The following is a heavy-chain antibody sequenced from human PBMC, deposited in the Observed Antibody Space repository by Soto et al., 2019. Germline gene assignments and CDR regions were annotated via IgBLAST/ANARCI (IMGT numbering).Heavy chain of an antibody. CDR3: ARAISVNVTMVRGVPLYYYCGMDV. CDR2: INPNSGGT. J-gene: IGHJ6*02. D-gene: IGHD3-10*01. CDR1: GYTFTGYY. Sequence: ASVKVSCKASGYTFTGYYMHWVRQAPGQGLEWMGWINPNSGGTNYAQKFQGWVTMTRDTSISTAYMELSRLRSDDTAVYYCARAISVNVTMVRGVPLYYYCGMDVWGQGTTVTVSS. V-gene: IGHV1-2*04.